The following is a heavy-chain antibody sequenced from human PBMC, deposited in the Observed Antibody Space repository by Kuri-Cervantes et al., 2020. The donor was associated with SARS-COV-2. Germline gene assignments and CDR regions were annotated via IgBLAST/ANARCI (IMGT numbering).Heavy chain of an antibody. CDR2: IYYSGST. CDR3: ARRVVSGMDV. CDR1: GGSISSSSYY. J-gene: IGHJ6*02. V-gene: IGHV4-39*07. D-gene: IGHD3-22*01. Sequence: SETLSLTCTVSGGSISSSSYYWGWIRQPPGKGLEWIGSIYYSGSTYYNPSLKSRVTISVDTSKNQFSLKLSSVTAADTAVYYCARRVVSGMDVWGQGTTVTVSS.